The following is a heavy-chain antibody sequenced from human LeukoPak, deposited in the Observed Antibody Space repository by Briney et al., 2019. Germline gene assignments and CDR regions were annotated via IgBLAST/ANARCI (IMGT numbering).Heavy chain of an antibody. CDR3: ARVSPPRHREYYYDSSGYYLNDY. CDR2: ISAYNGNT. Sequence: ASVTVSCKASGYTFTCYGISWVRQAPGQGLEWMGWISAYNGNTNYAQKLQGRVTMTTDTSTSTAYMELRSLRSDDTAVYYCARVSPPRHREYYYDSSGYYLNDYWGQGTLVTVSS. CDR1: GYTFTCYG. D-gene: IGHD3-22*01. J-gene: IGHJ4*02. V-gene: IGHV1-18*01.